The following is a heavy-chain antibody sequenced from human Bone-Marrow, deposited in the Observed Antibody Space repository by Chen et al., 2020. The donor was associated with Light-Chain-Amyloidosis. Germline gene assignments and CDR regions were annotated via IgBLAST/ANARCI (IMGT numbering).Heavy chain of an antibody. V-gene: IGHV3-7*03. Sequence: EVQLVESGGGLVQPGGSLRLSCAASGFTFSDYWMSWVRQAPGKGVEWVANIKQDTSEKYYVDSVKGRFTISRDNAKDSLYLQMGSLRAEDTAMYYCARHIVWGAPDYWGQGTLVTVSS. CDR2: IKQDTSEK. D-gene: IGHD3-16*01. CDR1: GFTFSDYW. J-gene: IGHJ4*02. CDR3: ARHIVWGAPDY.